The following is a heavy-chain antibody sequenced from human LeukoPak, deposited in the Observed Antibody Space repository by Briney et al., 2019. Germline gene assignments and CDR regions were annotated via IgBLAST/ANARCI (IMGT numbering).Heavy chain of an antibody. Sequence: SETLSLTCTVSGGSLSSSSYYWGWIRQPPGKGLEGIGSIYYSGSTYYSPSVKSRGTISVDRAKNQFSLRRSSVTAADTAVYSCASLVGDLGVYYYGMDVWGHGTTVTVSS. D-gene: IGHD1-26*01. CDR1: GGSLSSSSYY. CDR2: IYYSGST. J-gene: IGHJ6*02. V-gene: IGHV4-39*07. CDR3: ASLVGDLGVYYYGMDV.